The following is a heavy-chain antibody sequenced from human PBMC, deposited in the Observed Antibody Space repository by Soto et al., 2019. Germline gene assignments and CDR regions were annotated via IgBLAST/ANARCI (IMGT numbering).Heavy chain of an antibody. D-gene: IGHD5-12*01. CDR2: INPNSGGT. CDR3: ARDRSPNPSGYDRGLFDY. CDR1: GYTFTGYY. Sequence: QVQLVQSGAEVKKPGASVKVSCKASGYTFTGYYMHWVRQAPGQGLEWMGWINPNSGGTNYAQKFQGWVTKTRATSISTADMELSRLRSDDTAVYYCARDRSPNPSGYDRGLFDYWGQGTLVTVSS. V-gene: IGHV1-2*04. J-gene: IGHJ4*02.